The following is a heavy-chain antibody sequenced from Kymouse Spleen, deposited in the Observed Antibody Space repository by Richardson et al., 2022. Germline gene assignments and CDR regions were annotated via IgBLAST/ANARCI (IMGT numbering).Heavy chain of an antibody. J-gene: IGHJ6*02. CDR3: ARDRTGTTDYYYGMDV. Sequence: EVQLVESGGGLVKPGGSLRLSCAASGFTFSSYSMNWVRQAPGKGLEWVSSISSSSSYIYYADSVKGRFTISRDNAKNSLYLQMNSLRAEDTAVYYCARDRTGTTDYYYGMDVWGQGTTVTVSS. V-gene: IGHV3-21*03. D-gene: IGHD1-7*01. CDR1: GFTFSSYS. CDR2: ISSSSSYI.